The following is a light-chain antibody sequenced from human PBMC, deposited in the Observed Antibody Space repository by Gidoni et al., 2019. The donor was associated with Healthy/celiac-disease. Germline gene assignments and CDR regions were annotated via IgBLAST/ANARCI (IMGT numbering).Light chain of an antibody. J-gene: IGKJ4*01. CDR3: QRYGNSPQLT. CDR1: QSVSSSY. CDR2: GAS. V-gene: IGKV3-20*01. Sequence: EIVLTQSPGTLSLSPGDRATLSCRASQSVSSSYLAWYQQKPGQAPRLLIYGASSRATGIPDRFSGSGSGTDFTLTISRLEPEDFAVYYCQRYGNSPQLTFGGGTKVEIK.